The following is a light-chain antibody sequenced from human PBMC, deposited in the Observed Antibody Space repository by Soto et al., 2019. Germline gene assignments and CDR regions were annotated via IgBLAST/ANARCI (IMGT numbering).Light chain of an antibody. Sequence: DIQRTQSPSSLSESVGDRVTITCRASQSISTYLNWYQHKPGKAPKLLIYGAYSLQSGVPSRFSGSGSGTDFTLTISSLQPEDFATYYCQQSYMTFMYTFGQGTKVDIK. CDR2: GAY. V-gene: IGKV1-39*01. CDR3: QQSYMTFMYT. J-gene: IGKJ2*01. CDR1: QSISTY.